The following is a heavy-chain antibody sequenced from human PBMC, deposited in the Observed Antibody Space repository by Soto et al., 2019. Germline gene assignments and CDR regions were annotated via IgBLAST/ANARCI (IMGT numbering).Heavy chain of an antibody. CDR3: VRGITIFGVVIPTGYGMDV. J-gene: IGHJ6*02. CDR1: GFTVSSNY. Sequence: GGSLRLSCAASGFTVSSNYMSWVRQAPGKGLEWVSVIYSGGSTYYADSVKGRFTISRDNSKNTLYLQMNSLRAGDTAVYYCVRGITIFGVVIPTGYGMDVWGQGTTVTVSS. V-gene: IGHV3-53*01. CDR2: IYSGGST. D-gene: IGHD3-3*01.